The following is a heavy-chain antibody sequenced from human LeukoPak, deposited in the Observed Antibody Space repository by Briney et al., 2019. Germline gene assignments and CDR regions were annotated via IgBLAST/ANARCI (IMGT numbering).Heavy chain of an antibody. D-gene: IGHD2-21*02. CDR3: ARELPREVTLDS. V-gene: IGHV3-74*01. CDR2: INPDGSRT. J-gene: IGHJ5*01. CDR1: GFTFIGYE. Sequence: GGSLRLSCTASGFTFIGYEMHWVRQAPGKGLVGVSRINPDGSRTSYADSVNGRFTISRDNAKNTLSLHMNSLRADDTGVYYCARELPREVTLDSWGQGTLVTVSS.